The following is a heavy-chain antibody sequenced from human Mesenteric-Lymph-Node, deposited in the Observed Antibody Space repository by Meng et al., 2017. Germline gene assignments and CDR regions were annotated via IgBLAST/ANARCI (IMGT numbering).Heavy chain of an antibody. V-gene: IGHV3-72*01. CDR3: ARDSYTSLDY. Sequence: EVQLVESGGGLAQPGGSLRRSCTASGFAFSNYYMDGVRRAPGKGLEFIGSTTNRPESYTTYYGASVKGRFTITRDDSTNSLYLQMNSLKTEDTAVYYCARDSYTSLDYWGQGILVTVSS. CDR1: GFAFSNYY. J-gene: IGHJ4*02. D-gene: IGHD3-16*01. CDR2: TTNRPESYTT.